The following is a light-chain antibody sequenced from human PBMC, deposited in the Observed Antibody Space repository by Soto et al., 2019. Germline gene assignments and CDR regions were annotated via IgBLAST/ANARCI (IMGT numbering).Light chain of an antibody. V-gene: IGLV4-69*01. Sequence: QSVLTQSPSASASLGASVKLTCTLNSGHSSYAIAWHQQQPEKGPRYLMKLNSDGSHSKGDGIPDRFSGSSSGAERYLTISSFQSEDEADYYCQTWGTGIQVFGGGTKLTVL. CDR3: QTWGTGIQV. CDR1: SGHSSYA. J-gene: IGLJ2*01. CDR2: LNSDGSH.